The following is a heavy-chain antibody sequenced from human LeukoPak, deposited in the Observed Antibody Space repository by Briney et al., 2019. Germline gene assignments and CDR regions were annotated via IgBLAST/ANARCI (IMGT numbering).Heavy chain of an antibody. J-gene: IGHJ4*02. V-gene: IGHV3-66*01. CDR1: GFTVSSNY. D-gene: IGHD3-10*01. CDR3: AREGFPSGGYFDY. Sequence: PGGSLRLSCAASGFTVSSNYMSWVRQAPGKGLEWVAVIYSGGSTYYADSVKGRFSISRDNPKNTLYLQMISLRAEDTAVYYCAREGFPSGGYFDYWGQGTLVTVSS. CDR2: IYSGGST.